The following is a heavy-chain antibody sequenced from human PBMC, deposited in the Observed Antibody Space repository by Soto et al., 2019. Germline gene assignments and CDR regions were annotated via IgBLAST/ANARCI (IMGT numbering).Heavy chain of an antibody. CDR2: INHSGST. V-gene: IGHV4-34*01. CDR1: CWSCSGYY. Sequence: ALETLSLTCAVYCWSCSGYYWSWIRPPPGEGLEWIGEINHSGSTNYNPSLKSRVTISVDTSKNQFSLKLSSVTAADTAVYYCARGRTYYYGSGSPHNWFDPWGQGTLVTVSS. D-gene: IGHD3-10*01. CDR3: ARGRTYYYGSGSPHNWFDP. J-gene: IGHJ5*02.